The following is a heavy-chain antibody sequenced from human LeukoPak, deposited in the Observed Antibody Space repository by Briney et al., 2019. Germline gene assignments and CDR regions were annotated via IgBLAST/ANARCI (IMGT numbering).Heavy chain of an antibody. Sequence: ETLSLTCAVYGGSFSGYYWSWIRQPPGKGLEWGGRIKSKGSGGTIDYVGSVKGRFTISRDDSKNMVYLQMNSLKSEDTAVYYCTWIRKALGGYDTWGQGTMVTVSS. J-gene: IGHJ3*02. CDR2: IKSKGSGGTI. CDR3: TWIRKALGGYDT. V-gene: IGHV3-15*01. CDR1: GGSFSGYY. D-gene: IGHD5-18*01.